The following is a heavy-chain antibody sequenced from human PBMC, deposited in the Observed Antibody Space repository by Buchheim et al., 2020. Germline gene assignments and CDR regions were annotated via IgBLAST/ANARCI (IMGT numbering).Heavy chain of an antibody. CDR3: AKHHGDYIEFFQH. CDR1: EFTFSSYA. Sequence: EVQLLESGGGLVQPGGSLRLSCAASEFTFSSYAMSWVRQAPGKGLEWVSGISVSGATTKYAGSVKGRFTISRDNYKNTLYLQMNSLRAEDTAIYYCAKHHGDYIEFFQHWGQGT. D-gene: IGHD4-17*01. V-gene: IGHV3-23*01. CDR2: ISVSGATT. J-gene: IGHJ1*01.